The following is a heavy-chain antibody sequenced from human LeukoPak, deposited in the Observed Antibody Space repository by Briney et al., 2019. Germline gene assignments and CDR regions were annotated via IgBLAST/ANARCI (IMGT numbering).Heavy chain of an antibody. J-gene: IGHJ5*02. V-gene: IGHV3-53*01. Sequence: GGSLRLSCAASGFTFSSYGMSWVRQAPRKGLEWVSVIYSGGSTYYSDSVKGRYTISRDNSKNTLYLQMNSLRAEDTAVYYCARERHGNGYGQAGWFDPWGQGTLVTVSS. D-gene: IGHD3-22*01. CDR3: ARERHGNGYGQAGWFDP. CDR2: IYSGGST. CDR1: GFTFSSYG.